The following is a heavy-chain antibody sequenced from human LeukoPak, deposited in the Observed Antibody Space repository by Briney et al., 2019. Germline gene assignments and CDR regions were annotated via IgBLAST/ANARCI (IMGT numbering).Heavy chain of an antibody. J-gene: IGHJ6*03. D-gene: IGHD3-22*01. CDR3: ARSYDSSGYYFGGYYYYYMDV. CDR1: GYTFTSYD. CDR2: MNPNSGNT. Sequence: ASVKVSCKASGYTFTSYDINWVRQATGQGLEWMGWMNPNSGNTGYAQKFQGRVTITRNTSISTPYMELSSLRSEDTAVYYCARSYDSSGYYFGGYYYYYMDVWGKGTTVTVSS. V-gene: IGHV1-8*03.